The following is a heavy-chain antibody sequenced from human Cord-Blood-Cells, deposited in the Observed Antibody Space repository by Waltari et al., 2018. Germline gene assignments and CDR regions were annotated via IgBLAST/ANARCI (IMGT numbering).Heavy chain of an antibody. D-gene: IGHD5-18*01. J-gene: IGHJ4*02. CDR1: GGSISSYY. CDR2: IYYSWST. V-gene: IGHV4-59*01. CDR3: ARVPRGYSYEYYFDY. Sequence: QVQLQESGPGLVKPSETLSLTCTVSGGSISSYYWSWIRQPPGKGLEWIGNIYYSWSTNYNPSLKSRVTISVDTSKTQFSLKLSSVTAADTAVYYCARVPRGYSYEYYFDYWGQGTLVTVSS.